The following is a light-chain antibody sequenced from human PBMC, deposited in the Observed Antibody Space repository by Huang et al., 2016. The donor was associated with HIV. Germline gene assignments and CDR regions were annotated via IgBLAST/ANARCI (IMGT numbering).Light chain of an antibody. V-gene: IGKV1-39*01. CDR2: AAS. J-gene: IGKJ4*01. CDR3: QQSYSTPLT. Sequence: DIQMTQSPSSLSASVGGRVTITCRASQSLRSYLNWYQQKPGKAPKLLIYAASSLQSGVPSRFSGSGSGTDFTLTISSLQPEDFATYYCQQSYSTPLTFGGGTKVEIK. CDR1: QSLRSY.